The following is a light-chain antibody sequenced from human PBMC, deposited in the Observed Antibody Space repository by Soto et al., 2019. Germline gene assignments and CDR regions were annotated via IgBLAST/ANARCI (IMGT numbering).Light chain of an antibody. V-gene: IGLV2-14*01. Sequence: QSALTQPASVSGSPGQSITISCTGTDSDVGGYNYVSWYQQHPGKAPKLMISDVSNRPSGVSNRFSGSKSGNTASLTISGLQAEDEADYYCSSFSSSSTRFGTGTKVTVL. CDR2: DVS. J-gene: IGLJ1*01. CDR3: SSFSSSSTR. CDR1: DSDVGGYNY.